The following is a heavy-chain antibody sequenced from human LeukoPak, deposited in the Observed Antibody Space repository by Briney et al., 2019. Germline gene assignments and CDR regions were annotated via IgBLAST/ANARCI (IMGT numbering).Heavy chain of an antibody. J-gene: IGHJ5*02. CDR1: GFSFSDSG. CDR2: INPTAERT. V-gene: IGHV3-23*01. CDR3: ARDQPHAASWFDP. D-gene: IGHD2-2*01. Sequence: GSLRLSCAASGFSFSDSGMDWVRHVPGRGLEWVSTINPTAERTFYADSVRGRFTISRDNSKNMVFLQMNSLTAEDTAIYYCARDQPHAASWFDPWGQGTLVTVSS.